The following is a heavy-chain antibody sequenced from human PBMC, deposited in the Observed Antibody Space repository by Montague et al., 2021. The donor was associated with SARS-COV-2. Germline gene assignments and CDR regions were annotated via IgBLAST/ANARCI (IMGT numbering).Heavy chain of an antibody. CDR1: GGSISSSNYY. D-gene: IGHD2-21*01. V-gene: IGHV4-39*01. CDR3: ARQGGDIVVVIAIRGPYYFDY. CDR2: IYYSGST. Sequence: SETLSLTCTVSGGSISSSNYYWGWIRQPPGKGLEWIGTIYYSGSTXYNPSLKSRVTISVDTSKNQFSLKLSSVTAADTAVYYCARQGGDIVVVIAIRGPYYFDYWGQGTLVTVSS. J-gene: IGHJ4*02.